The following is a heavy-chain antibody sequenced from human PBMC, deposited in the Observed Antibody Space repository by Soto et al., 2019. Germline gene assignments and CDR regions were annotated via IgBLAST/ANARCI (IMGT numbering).Heavy chain of an antibody. Sequence: ASVKVSCKASGYTFTSYGISWVRQAPGQGLEWMGWISAYNGNTNYAQKLQGRVTMTTDTSTSTAYMELRSLRSDDTAVYYCARECSGGSCDSPNSYYYGIGLCDKVTRITSSS. J-gene: IGHJ6*04. CDR2: ISAYNGNT. CDR3: ARECSGGSCDSPNSYYYGIGL. CDR1: GYTFTSYG. D-gene: IGHD2-15*01. V-gene: IGHV1-18*01.